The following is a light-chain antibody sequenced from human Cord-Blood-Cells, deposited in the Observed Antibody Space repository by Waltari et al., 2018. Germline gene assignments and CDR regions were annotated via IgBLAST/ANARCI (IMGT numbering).Light chain of an antibody. CDR1: QCLSSN. J-gene: IGKJ2*01. V-gene: IGKV3-15*01. Sequence: IVLTQSPATLSVSPWERATLSCRASQCLSSNLAWYQQKPGQAPRLLISGASTRATGIPARFCVRGSETECMLTVSSLQSEGFAVYYGEQYNNGPYAFGRGTKLQI. CDR2: GAS. CDR3: EQYNNGPYA.